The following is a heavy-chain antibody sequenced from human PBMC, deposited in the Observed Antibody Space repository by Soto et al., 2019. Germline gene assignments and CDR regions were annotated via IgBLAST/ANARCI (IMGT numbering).Heavy chain of an antibody. CDR2: IIPILGIA. CDR3: ARGSADCGGDCSIYFDY. J-gene: IGHJ4*02. Sequence: QVQLVQSGAEVQKPGSSVKVSCKASGGTFSSYTISWVRQAPGQGLEWMGRIIPILGIANYAQKFQGRVTITADKSTSTAYMELSSLRSEDTAVYYCARGSADCGGDCSIYFDYWGQGTLVTVSS. CDR1: GGTFSSYT. D-gene: IGHD2-21*01. V-gene: IGHV1-69*02.